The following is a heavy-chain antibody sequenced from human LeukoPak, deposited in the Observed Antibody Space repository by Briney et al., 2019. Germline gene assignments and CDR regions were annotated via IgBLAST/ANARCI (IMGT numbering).Heavy chain of an antibody. CDR1: GGSISSYY. CDR2: FYTSGTS. J-gene: IGHJ6*03. D-gene: IGHD6-6*01. V-gene: IGHV4-4*07. Sequence: SETLSLTFTVSGGSISSYYWSWIWQPAGSGLEWIGRFYTSGTSNYNPSLKSRVTMSVDTSKNQFSLKLRSVTAADTAVYYCAREKLEDAFYYYMDVWGKGTTVTVSS. CDR3: AREKLEDAFYYYMDV.